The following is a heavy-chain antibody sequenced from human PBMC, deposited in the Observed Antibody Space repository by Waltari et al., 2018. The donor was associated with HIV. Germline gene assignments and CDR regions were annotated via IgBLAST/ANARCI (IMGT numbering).Heavy chain of an antibody. CDR3: ARVRRPSGSYYLSY. Sequence: QVQLVQSGAEVKKPGASVKVSCKASGYTFTSYNIYWVRQAPGQGLEWMGWMNPNTGDTAYAQKFQGRVTITRNTSMSTAYMELSSLRSEDTAVYYCARVRRPSGSYYLSYWGQGTLVTVSS. CDR1: GYTFTSYN. D-gene: IGHD1-26*01. CDR2: MNPNTGDT. V-gene: IGHV1-8*01. J-gene: IGHJ4*02.